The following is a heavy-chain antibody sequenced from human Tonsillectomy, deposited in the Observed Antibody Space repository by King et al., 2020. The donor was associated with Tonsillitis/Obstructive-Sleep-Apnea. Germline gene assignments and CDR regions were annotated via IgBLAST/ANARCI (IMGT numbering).Heavy chain of an antibody. CDR1: GFTFSSYA. J-gene: IGHJ6*03. Sequence: VQLVESGGGLVQPGGSLRLSCAASGFTFSSYAMNWVRQAPGKGLEWVSTISGGGGDTYYADSVKGRFTISRDNSKNTLYLQMNSVRAEDTAVYFCAKDNYYETSGYYYDYYYYCMDVWGKGTTVTVS. CDR2: ISGGGGDT. CDR3: AKDNYYETSGYYYDYYYYCMDV. V-gene: IGHV3-23*04. D-gene: IGHD3-22*01.